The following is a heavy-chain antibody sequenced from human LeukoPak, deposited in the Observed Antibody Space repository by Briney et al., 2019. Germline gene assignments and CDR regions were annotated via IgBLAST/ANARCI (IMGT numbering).Heavy chain of an antibody. CDR3: AKVASSSWYDAFDI. V-gene: IGHV3-23*01. Sequence: GGSLRLSCAASGFTFGSYAMSWVRQAPGKGLEWVSAISGSGGSTYYADSVKGRFTISRDNAKNSLYLQMNSLRAEDMALYYCAKVASSSWYDAFDIWGQGTMVTVSS. J-gene: IGHJ3*02. CDR1: GFTFGSYA. CDR2: ISGSGGST. D-gene: IGHD6-13*01.